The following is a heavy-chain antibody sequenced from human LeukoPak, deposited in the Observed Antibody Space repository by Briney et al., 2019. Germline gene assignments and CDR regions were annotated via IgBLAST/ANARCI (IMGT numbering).Heavy chain of an antibody. CDR2: ISGSGGST. V-gene: IGHV3-23*01. CDR3: AKGGHSSGWYAY. CDR1: GFTLSSYA. Sequence: PGGSLRVSCAASGFTLSSYAMSWVRQAPGKGVEWVSAISGSGGSTYYADSVKGRFTISRDNTKNTLYLPMNSLGAEDTAVYYCAKGGHSSGWYAYWGQGTLVTVSS. D-gene: IGHD6-19*01. J-gene: IGHJ4*02.